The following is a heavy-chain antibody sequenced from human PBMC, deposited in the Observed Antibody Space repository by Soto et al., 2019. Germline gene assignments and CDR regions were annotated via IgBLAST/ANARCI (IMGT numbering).Heavy chain of an antibody. D-gene: IGHD3-10*01. CDR2: IYSGGST. Sequence: GGSLRLSCAASGFTVSSNYMSWVRQAPGKGLEWVSVIYSGGSTYYADSVKGRFTISRDNSKNTLYLQMNSLRAEDTAVYYCARAEISRGVMAFDIWGQGTMVTVSS. CDR3: ARAEISRGVMAFDI. V-gene: IGHV3-66*01. CDR1: GFTVSSNY. J-gene: IGHJ3*02.